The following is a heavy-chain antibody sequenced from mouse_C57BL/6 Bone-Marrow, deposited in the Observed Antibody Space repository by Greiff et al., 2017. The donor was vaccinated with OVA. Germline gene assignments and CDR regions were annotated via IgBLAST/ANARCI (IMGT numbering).Heavy chain of an antibody. CDR2: IDPENGDT. CDR3: TNYGRAWFAY. V-gene: IGHV14-4*01. CDR1: GFNIKDDY. Sequence: EVQLQQSGAELVRPGASVKLSCTASGFNIKDDYMHWVKQRPEQGLEWIGWIDPENGDTEYASKFQGKATITADTSSNTAYLQLSSLTSEDTAVYYCTNYGRAWFAYWGQGTLVTVSA. J-gene: IGHJ3*01. D-gene: IGHD1-1*01.